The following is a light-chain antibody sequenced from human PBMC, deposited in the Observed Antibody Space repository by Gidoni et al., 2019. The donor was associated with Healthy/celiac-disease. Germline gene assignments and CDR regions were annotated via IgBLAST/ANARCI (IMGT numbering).Light chain of an antibody. J-gene: IGKJ1*01. Sequence: DLQMTQYPSTLSSSGGDRVTITCRASQSISSWLAWYQQKPGKAPKLLIYDASSLASGVPSRFSGSGSGTEFTLTISSLQPDDFATYYCQQYNSYSQTFGQGTKVEIK. CDR1: QSISSW. CDR3: QQYNSYSQT. V-gene: IGKV1-5*01. CDR2: DAS.